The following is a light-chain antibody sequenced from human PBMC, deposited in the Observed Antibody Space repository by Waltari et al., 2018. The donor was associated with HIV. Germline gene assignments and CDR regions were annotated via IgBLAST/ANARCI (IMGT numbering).Light chain of an antibody. CDR1: TSHVGSYNL. CDR2: EVT. V-gene: IGLV2-23*02. J-gene: IGLJ1*01. Sequence: QSALTQPASVSGSPGQSITISCPGTTSHVGSYNLVFWYQHHPGKAPKLMIFEVTKRPSGVSNRFSGSKSGNTASLTISGLQADDEADYYCCSYAGSSAFVFGTGTKVTVL. CDR3: CSYAGSSAFV.